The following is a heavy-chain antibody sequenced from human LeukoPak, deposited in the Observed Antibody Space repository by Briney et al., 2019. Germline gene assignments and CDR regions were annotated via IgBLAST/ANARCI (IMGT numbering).Heavy chain of an antibody. Sequence: PGGSLRLSCAASGFTVSSDYMSWVRQAPGKGLEWATVIYSGGSTYYADSVKGRFPISRDNSKNTLYLQMNSLRAEDTAVYYCARDIGYNNPFDYWGQGTLVTVSS. CDR3: ARDIGYNNPFDY. CDR2: IYSGGST. CDR1: GFTVSSDY. J-gene: IGHJ4*02. V-gene: IGHV3-66*02. D-gene: IGHD5-24*01.